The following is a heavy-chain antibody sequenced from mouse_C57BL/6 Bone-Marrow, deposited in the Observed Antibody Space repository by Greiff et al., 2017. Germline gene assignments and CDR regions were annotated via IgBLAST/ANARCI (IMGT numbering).Heavy chain of an antibody. V-gene: IGHV5-4*03. CDR1: GFTFSSYA. CDR3: ARVPLRREERYFDY. CDR2: ISDGGSYT. D-gene: IGHD2-12*01. J-gene: IGHJ2*01. Sequence: EVMLVESGGDLVKPGGSLKLSCAASGFTFSSYAMSWVRQTPEKRLEWVATISDGGSYTYYPDNVKGRFTISRDNAKNNLYLQMSHLKSEDTAMYYCARVPLRREERYFDYWGQGTTLTVSS.